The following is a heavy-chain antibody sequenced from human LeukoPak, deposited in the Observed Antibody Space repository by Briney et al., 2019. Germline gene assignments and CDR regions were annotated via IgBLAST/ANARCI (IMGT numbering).Heavy chain of an antibody. V-gene: IGHV3-11*01. CDR1: GFTFSDYY. D-gene: IGHD2-2*02. CDR3: ARKSYCSSTSCYSPAWHRRGYYYMDV. Sequence: GGSLRLSCAASGFTFSDYYMSWIRQAPGKGLEWVSYISSSGSTIYYADSVKGRFTISRDNAKNSLYLQMNSLRAEDTAVYYCARKSYCSSTSCYSPAWHRRGYYYMDVWGKGTTVTVSS. CDR2: ISSSGSTI. J-gene: IGHJ6*03.